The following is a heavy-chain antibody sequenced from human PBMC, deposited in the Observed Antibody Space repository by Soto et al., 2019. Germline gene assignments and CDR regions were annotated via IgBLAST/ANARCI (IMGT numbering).Heavy chain of an antibody. V-gene: IGHV3-15*07. J-gene: IGHJ4*02. Sequence: GGSLRLSCAASGFTFSNAWMNWVRQAPGKGLEWVGRIKSKTDGGTTDYAAPVKGRFTISRDDSKNTLYLQMNSLKTEDTAVYYCTTPRYSSSWYREYYFDYWGQGTLVTVSS. CDR2: IKSKTDGGTT. CDR1: GFTFSNAW. CDR3: TTPRYSSSWYREYYFDY. D-gene: IGHD6-13*01.